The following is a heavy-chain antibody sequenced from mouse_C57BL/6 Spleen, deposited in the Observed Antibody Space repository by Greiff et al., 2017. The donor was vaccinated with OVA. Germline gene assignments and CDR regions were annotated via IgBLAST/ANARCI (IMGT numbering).Heavy chain of an antibody. V-gene: IGHV1-7*01. CDR3: ARAHYDYDEGNY. CDR1: GYTFTSYW. D-gene: IGHD2-4*01. CDR2: INPSSGYT. J-gene: IGHJ2*01. Sequence: QVHVKQSGAELAKPGASVKLSCKASGYTFTSYWMHWVKQRPGQGLEWIGYINPSSGYTKYNQKFKDKATLTADKSSSTAYMQLSSLTYEDSAVYYCARAHYDYDEGNYWGQGTTLTVSS.